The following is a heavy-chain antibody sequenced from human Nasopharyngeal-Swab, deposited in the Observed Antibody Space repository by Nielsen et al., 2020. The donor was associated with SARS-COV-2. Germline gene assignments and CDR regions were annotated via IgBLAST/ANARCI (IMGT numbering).Heavy chain of an antibody. Sequence: GESLKISCAASGFTFSSYSMNWVRQAPGKGLEWVSYISSSSSTIYYADSVKGRFTISRDNAKNSLYLQMNSLRAEETEGEEGERGRSYSSSWYPTYWGQGTLVTVSS. D-gene: IGHD6-13*01. V-gene: IGHV3-48*04. CDR3: ERGRSYSSSWYPTY. CDR2: ISSSSSTI. CDR1: GFTFSSYS. J-gene: IGHJ4*02.